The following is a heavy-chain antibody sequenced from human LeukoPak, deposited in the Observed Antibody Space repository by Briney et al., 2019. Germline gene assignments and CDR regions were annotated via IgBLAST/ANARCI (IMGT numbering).Heavy chain of an antibody. D-gene: IGHD3-22*01. CDR2: ISHDGTT. CDR3: TREDRPFCPFAY. J-gene: IGHJ4*02. V-gene: IGHV4-4*02. CDR1: GGSIDITNY. Sequence: SETLSLTCGVSGGSIDITNYWSWGRQAPGKGLEGIGEISHDGTTNHNPSLRSRVSMSLDRANNQFSLSLTSVTAADTAVYYCTREDRPFCPFAYWGQGVLVTVSS.